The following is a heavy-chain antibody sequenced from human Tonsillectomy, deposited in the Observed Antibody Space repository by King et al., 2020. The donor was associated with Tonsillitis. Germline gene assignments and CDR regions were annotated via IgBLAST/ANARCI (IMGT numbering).Heavy chain of an antibody. Sequence: VQLVESGAEVKKPGASVKVSCKASGYTFTGYYMHWVRQAPGQGLEWMGWINPNSGGTNYAQKFQGWVTMTRDTSISTAYMELSRLRSDDTAVYYCARDGKHSSSWSPYYYYYMDVWGKGTPVTVSS. CDR3: ARDGKHSSSWSPYYYYYMDV. D-gene: IGHD6-13*01. V-gene: IGHV1-2*04. J-gene: IGHJ6*03. CDR1: GYTFTGYY. CDR2: INPNSGGT.